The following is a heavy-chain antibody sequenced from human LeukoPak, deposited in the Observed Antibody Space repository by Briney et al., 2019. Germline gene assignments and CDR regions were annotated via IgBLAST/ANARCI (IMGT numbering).Heavy chain of an antibody. J-gene: IGHJ5*02. V-gene: IGHV1-2*02. D-gene: IGHD2-2*01. CDR1: GYTFTGYY. CDR3: ARGIVVVPAAPRNWFDP. Sequence: ASVKVSCKSSGYTFTGYYLHWVRQAPGQGLEWMGWNNPNSGGTSYAQSFQGRVTMTRDTSTSTAYMELSRLRSDDTAVYYCARGIVVVPAAPRNWFDPWGQGTLVTVSS. CDR2: NNPNSGGT.